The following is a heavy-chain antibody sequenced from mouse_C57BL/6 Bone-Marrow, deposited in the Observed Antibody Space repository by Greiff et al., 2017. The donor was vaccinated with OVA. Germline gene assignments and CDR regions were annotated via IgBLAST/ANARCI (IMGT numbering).Heavy chain of an antibody. CDR2: ISNGGGST. CDR3: ARHTDGRAY. J-gene: IGHJ3*01. V-gene: IGHV5-12*01. D-gene: IGHD2-3*01. CDR1: GFTFSDYY. Sequence: EVHLVESGGGLVQPGGSLKLSCAASGFTFSDYYMYWVRQTPEKRLEWVAYISNGGGSTYYPATVKGRFTISRDNAKNTLYLQMSRLNSEDTAMYYCARHTDGRAYWGQGTLVTVSA.